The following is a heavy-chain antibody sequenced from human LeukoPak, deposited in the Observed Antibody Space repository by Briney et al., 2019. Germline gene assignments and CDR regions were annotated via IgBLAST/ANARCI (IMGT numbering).Heavy chain of an antibody. J-gene: IGHJ4*02. CDR3: ARARSRKAYCGGDCYFGY. D-gene: IGHD2-21*02. CDR2: ISAYSGDT. Sequence: GASVKVSCKASGYTFTSYGISWVRQAPGQGLEWMGWISAYSGDTNYAQKFQGRATMTTDTSTSTAYMELSSLRSEDTAVYYCARARSRKAYCGGDCYFGYWGQGTLVTVSS. CDR1: GYTFTSYG. V-gene: IGHV1-18*01.